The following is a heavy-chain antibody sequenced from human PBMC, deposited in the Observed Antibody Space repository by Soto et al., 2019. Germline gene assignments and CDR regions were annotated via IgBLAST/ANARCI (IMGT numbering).Heavy chain of an antibody. V-gene: IGHV3-23*01. J-gene: IGHJ4*02. CDR2: ISGSGGST. D-gene: IGHD3-22*01. Sequence: GGSLRLSCAASGFTFSSYAMSWVRQAPGKGLEWVSAISGSGGSTYYADSVKGRFTISRDNSKNTLYLQMNSLRAEDTAVYYCAKDQFPNYYDSIYPGASQVADSTPFDYWGQGTLGTVSS. CDR3: AKDQFPNYYDSIYPGASQVADSTPFDY. CDR1: GFTFSSYA.